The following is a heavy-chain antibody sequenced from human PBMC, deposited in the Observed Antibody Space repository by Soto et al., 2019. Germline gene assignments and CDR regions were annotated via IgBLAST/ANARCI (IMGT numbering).Heavy chain of an antibody. J-gene: IGHJ4*02. CDR1: GFSLSNARMG. CDR2: IFSNDEK. V-gene: IGHV2-26*01. Sequence: QVTLKESGPVLVKPTETLTLTCTVSGFSLSNARMGVSWIRQPPGKALEWLAHIFSNDEKSYSTSLKSRLTTHKXTXTSQVVLTMTNMDPVDTATYYCARTSYDSSGYAFDYWGQGTLVTVSS. CDR3: ARTSYDSSGYAFDY. D-gene: IGHD3-22*01.